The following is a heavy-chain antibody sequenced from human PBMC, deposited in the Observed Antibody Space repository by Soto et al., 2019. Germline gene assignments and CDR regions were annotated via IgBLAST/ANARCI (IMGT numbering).Heavy chain of an antibody. J-gene: IGHJ5*02. CDR1: GFTFSNYA. D-gene: IGHD6-13*01. Sequence: EVQLLESGGGLVQPGGSLRLSCAASGFTFSNYAMSWVRQAPGKGLEWVSAISGGGAGTDYADSVRGRFTISRDNSKNTLSLHMNALRAEDTALYFCARNPSSSSWLYFDPWGQGPLVTVSS. CDR2: ISGGGAGT. CDR3: ARNPSSSSWLYFDP. V-gene: IGHV3-23*01.